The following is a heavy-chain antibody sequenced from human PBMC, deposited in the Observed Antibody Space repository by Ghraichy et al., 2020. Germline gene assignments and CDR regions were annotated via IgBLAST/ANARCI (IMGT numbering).Heavy chain of an antibody. J-gene: IGHJ4*02. Sequence: SETRSLTCAVYGGSFSGYYWSWIRQPPGKGLEWIGEINHSGSTNYNPSLKSRVTISVDTSKNQFSLKLSSVTAADTAVYYCARHGNNAAAGNNLDYWGQGTLVTVSS. CDR2: INHSGST. D-gene: IGHD6-13*01. CDR1: GGSFSGYY. V-gene: IGHV4-34*01. CDR3: ARHGNNAAAGNNLDY.